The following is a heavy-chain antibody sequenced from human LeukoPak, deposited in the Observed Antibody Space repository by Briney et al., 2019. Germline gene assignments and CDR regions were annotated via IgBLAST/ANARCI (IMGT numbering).Heavy chain of an antibody. J-gene: IGHJ3*02. CDR2: ISSNGGST. V-gene: IGHV3-64*01. CDR1: GFTFSSYA. CDR3: ARARQYCSSTSCYADAFDI. D-gene: IGHD2-2*01. Sequence: GGSLRLSCAASGFTFSSYAMHWVRQAPGKGLEYVSAISSNGGSTYYANSVKGRFTISRDNSKNTLYLQMGSLRAEDMAVYYCARARQYCSSTSCYADAFDIWGQGTMVTVSS.